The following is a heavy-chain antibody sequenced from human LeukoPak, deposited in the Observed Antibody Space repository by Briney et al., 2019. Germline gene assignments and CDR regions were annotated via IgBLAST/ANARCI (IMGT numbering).Heavy chain of an antibody. CDR3: ARLSTLNGLGDAFDI. J-gene: IGHJ3*02. V-gene: IGHV4-59*01. Sequence: SETLSLTCTVSGGSISSYYWSWIRQPPGKGLEWIGYIYYSGSTNYNPSLKSRVTISVDTSKNQFSLKLSSVTAADTAVYYCARLSTLNGLGDAFDIWGQGTMVTVSS. D-gene: IGHD2-8*01. CDR2: IYYSGST. CDR1: GGSISSYY.